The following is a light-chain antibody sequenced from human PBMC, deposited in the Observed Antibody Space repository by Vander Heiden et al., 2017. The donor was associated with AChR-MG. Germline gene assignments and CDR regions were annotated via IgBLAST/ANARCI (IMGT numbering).Light chain of an antibody. CDR3: QQRSNWLT. Sequence: EIALTQSLAPLSLSPGERATLSCRASQSVSRYLAWYQQKPGQAPRLLIYDAANRATGIPARFSGSGSGTDFTLTISSLEPEDFAVYYCQQRSNWLTFGGGTKVEIK. J-gene: IGKJ4*01. V-gene: IGKV3-11*01. CDR2: DAA. CDR1: QSVSRY.